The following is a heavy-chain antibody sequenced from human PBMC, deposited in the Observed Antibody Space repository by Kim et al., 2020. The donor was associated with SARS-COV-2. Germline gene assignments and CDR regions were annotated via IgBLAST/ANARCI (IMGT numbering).Heavy chain of an antibody. CDR2: IKQDGSEK. V-gene: IGHV3-7*01. CDR1: GFTFSSYW. J-gene: IGHJ4*02. CDR3: AASRISYSRVSPFDY. Sequence: GGSLRLSCAASGFTFSSYWMSWVRQAPGKGLEWVANIKQDGSEKYYVDSVKGRFTISRDNAKNSLYLQMNSLRAEDTAVYYCAASRISYSRVSPFDYWGQGTLVTVSS. D-gene: IGHD2-15*01.